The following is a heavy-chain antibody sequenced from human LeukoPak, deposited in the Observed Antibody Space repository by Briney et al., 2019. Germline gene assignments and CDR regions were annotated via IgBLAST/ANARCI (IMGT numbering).Heavy chain of an antibody. J-gene: IGHJ4*02. Sequence: PGGSLRLSCAASGFTFSSYGMHWVRQAPGKGLEWVAFIRYDGSNKYYADSVKGRFTISRDNAKNSLYLQTNSLRAEDTAVYYCARGGSSWYGFDYWGQGTLVTVSS. CDR2: IRYDGSNK. V-gene: IGHV3-30*02. D-gene: IGHD2-15*01. CDR1: GFTFSSYG. CDR3: ARGGSSWYGFDY.